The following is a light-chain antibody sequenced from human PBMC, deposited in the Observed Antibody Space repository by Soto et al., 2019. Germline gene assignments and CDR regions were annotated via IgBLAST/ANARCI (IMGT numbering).Light chain of an antibody. J-gene: IGLJ1*01. CDR1: SSNIGAGYD. CDR2: GNS. CDR3: QSYDSSVTGYV. V-gene: IGLV1-40*01. Sequence: QSVRTQPPSVSVAPGQRVTISCTGSSSNIGAGYDVNWYQQVPGAAPKLLIYGNSNRPSGVPDRISGSKSGTSASLAITGLRAEDEADYYCQSYDSSVTGYVFGTGTKVTVL.